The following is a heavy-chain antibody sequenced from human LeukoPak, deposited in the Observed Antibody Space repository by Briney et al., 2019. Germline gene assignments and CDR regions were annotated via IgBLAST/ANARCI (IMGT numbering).Heavy chain of an antibody. CDR3: ARDFRD. J-gene: IGHJ4*02. CDR1: GYSISSGYY. CDR2: IYHSGST. V-gene: IGHV4-38-2*02. Sequence: SETLSLTCTVSGYSISSGYYWGWIRQPPGKGLEWIGSIYHSGSTYYNPSLKSRVTISIDTSKNQLSLKLTSVTAADTAVYYCARDFRDWGQGTLVTVSS. D-gene: IGHD3-10*01.